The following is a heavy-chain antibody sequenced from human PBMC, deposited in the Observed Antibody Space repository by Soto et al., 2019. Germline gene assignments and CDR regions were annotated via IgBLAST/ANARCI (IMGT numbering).Heavy chain of an antibody. CDR2: IFPGDSDT. V-gene: IGHV5-51*01. D-gene: IGHD1-20*01. CDR1: GYSFASFW. J-gene: IGHJ4*02. Sequence: PGESLQISCEASGYSFASFWIAWVRQMPGKGLEWMGVIFPGDSDTRYSPSFQGQVTISVDKSISTAYLQWSSLKASDTAMYYCARGINWSQDYWGQGTLVTVSS. CDR3: ARGINWSQDY.